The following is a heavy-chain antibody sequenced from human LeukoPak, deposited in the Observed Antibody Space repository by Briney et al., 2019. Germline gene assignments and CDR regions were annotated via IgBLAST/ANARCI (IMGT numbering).Heavy chain of an antibody. CDR3: AKSVKYDDYYPFFDY. CDR2: ISYDGSNK. J-gene: IGHJ4*02. Sequence: GRSLRLSCAASRFTFSSYGMHWVRQAPGKGLEWVAFISYDGSNKYYADSVKGRFTISRDNSKNTLSLQMNSLRPEDTAVYYCAKSVKYDDYYPFFDYWGQGTLVTVSS. D-gene: IGHD4-17*01. V-gene: IGHV3-30*18. CDR1: RFTFSSYG.